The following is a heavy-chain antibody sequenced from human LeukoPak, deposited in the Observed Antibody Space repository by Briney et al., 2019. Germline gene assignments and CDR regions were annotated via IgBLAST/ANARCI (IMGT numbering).Heavy chain of an antibody. D-gene: IGHD2-21*01. Sequence: PGGSLRLSCAASGFTFSDHYMDWVRQAPGKGLEWVARSRNKAQSYTTVYAESVKARFTISRDVSKNLLYLQMNSLRAEDAAVYYCARAPVTSCRGVYCYPFDYWGQGTLVTVSS. V-gene: IGHV3-72*01. CDR3: ARAPVTSCRGVYCYPFDY. J-gene: IGHJ4*02. CDR2: SRNKAQSYTT. CDR1: GFTFSDHY.